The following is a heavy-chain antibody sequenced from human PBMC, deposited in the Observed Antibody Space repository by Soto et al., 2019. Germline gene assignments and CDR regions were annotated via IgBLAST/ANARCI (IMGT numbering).Heavy chain of an antibody. Sequence: SETLSLTCSVSGGSMSEYFWSWIRQPPGKGLEWIGYIYYLGSTDYNPSLESRVTISVDTSKRQFSLRLTSVTAADTAVYYCARDGYDGSGSPYPAYWGPGTQVTVSS. CDR2: IYYLGST. V-gene: IGHV4-59*01. D-gene: IGHD3-10*01. J-gene: IGHJ4*02. CDR3: ARDGYDGSGSPYPAY. CDR1: GGSMSEYF.